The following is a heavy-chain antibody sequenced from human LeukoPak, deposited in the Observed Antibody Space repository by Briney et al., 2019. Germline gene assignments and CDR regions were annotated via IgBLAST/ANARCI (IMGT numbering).Heavy chain of an antibody. Sequence: PSETLSLTCTVSGGSISTYYWSWIRQPPGKGLEWIGYIYYSGITNYNPSLKSRVTISVDTSKNQFSLKLSSVTAADTAVYYCARKELLSDAFDIWGQGTMVTVSS. J-gene: IGHJ3*02. V-gene: IGHV4-59*01. CDR1: GGSISTYY. D-gene: IGHD1-26*01. CDR2: IYYSGIT. CDR3: ARKELLSDAFDI.